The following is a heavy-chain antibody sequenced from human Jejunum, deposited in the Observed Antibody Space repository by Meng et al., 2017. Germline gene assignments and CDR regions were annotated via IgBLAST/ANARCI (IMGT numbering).Heavy chain of an antibody. V-gene: IGHV4-4*02. CDR2: IHHGGDT. J-gene: IGHJ4*02. D-gene: IGHD2-8*01. Sequence: QVQLQASGLGLVEPSGTLSLTCAVSGASISSGDWCGWVRQPPGKGLEWIGEIHHGGDTNYNPSLKSRVTISVDKSNNQYSLRLTSVTAADTAMYYCARNGAYPADHWGQGTLVTVSS. CDR3: ARNGAYPADH. CDR1: GASISSGDW.